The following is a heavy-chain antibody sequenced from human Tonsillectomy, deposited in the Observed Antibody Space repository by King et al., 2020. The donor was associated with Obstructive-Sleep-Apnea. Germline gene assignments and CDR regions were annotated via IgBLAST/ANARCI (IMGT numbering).Heavy chain of an antibody. Sequence: VQLQESGPGLVKPSETLSLTCIVSGGSISTYYWSWIRQPPGKGLEWIGYIYYSGSTNYNPSLKSRFTISVDTSKNQFSLKLSSVTAADTAVYYCARAHYDILTGDDYYFDYWGQGTLVTVSS. CDR2: IYYSGST. J-gene: IGHJ4*02. CDR3: ARAHYDILTGDDYYFDY. CDR1: GGSISTYY. D-gene: IGHD3-9*01. V-gene: IGHV4-59*01.